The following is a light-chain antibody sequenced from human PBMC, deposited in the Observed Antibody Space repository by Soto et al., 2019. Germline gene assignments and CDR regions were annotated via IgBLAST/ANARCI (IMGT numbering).Light chain of an antibody. CDR2: DAS. J-gene: IGKJ4*01. Sequence: EIVLTQSPTTLSLSPGDRATLSCRASQSLSSSLAWYRHQPGQAPRLLIYDASSRATGIPGRFSGSGSGTHFTLTISSLQPEDFAVYYCEYYGTSITFGGGTKVDIK. V-gene: IGKV3-11*01. CDR3: EYYGTSIT. CDR1: QSLSSS.